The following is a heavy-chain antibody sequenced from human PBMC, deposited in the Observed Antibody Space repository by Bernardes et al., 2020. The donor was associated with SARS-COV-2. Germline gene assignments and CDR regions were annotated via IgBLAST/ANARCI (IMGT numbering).Heavy chain of an antibody. CDR1: GFTFSDYY. Sequence: GVLRLSCAASGFTFSDYYMSWIRQAPGKGLEWVSYISSSGSTIYYADSVKGRFTISRDNAKNSLYLQMNSLRAEDTAVYYCARDIRSISIFGVVMSAFDIWGQGTMVTVSS. CDR2: ISSSGSTI. V-gene: IGHV3-11*01. J-gene: IGHJ3*02. D-gene: IGHD3-3*01. CDR3: ARDIRSISIFGVVMSAFDI.